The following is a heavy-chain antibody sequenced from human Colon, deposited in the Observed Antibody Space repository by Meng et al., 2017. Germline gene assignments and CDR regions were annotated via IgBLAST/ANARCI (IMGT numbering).Heavy chain of an antibody. CDR2: IMHDGSST. Sequence: QGEVVGAGGGVVQPWRSLGLSRAASGFTFSIYGRHWVRQAPGKGLEWVAAIMHDGSSTYYADSEKGRFTISRDNSKNTLYLEMNSLRAEDTAVYYCARGFIAATGLYFDYWGQGTLVTVSS. D-gene: IGHD6-13*01. CDR3: ARGFIAATGLYFDY. CDR1: GFTFSIYG. J-gene: IGHJ4*02. V-gene: IGHV3-33*01.